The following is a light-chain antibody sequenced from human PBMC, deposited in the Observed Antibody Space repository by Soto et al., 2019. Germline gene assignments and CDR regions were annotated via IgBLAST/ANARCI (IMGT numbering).Light chain of an antibody. J-gene: IGKJ1*01. CDR3: QQYYRTPRT. CDR1: QSVLYSSNDKNY. V-gene: IGKV4-1*01. CDR2: WAS. Sequence: DIVMTQSPDSLAVSLGERATINCKSSQSVLYSSNDKNYLAWYQQKLGLPPKLLIYWASTRESGFPGRFSGSGCGTDFTLTNSSLQAEDVAVYYCQQYYRTPRTFGQGTKVEIK.